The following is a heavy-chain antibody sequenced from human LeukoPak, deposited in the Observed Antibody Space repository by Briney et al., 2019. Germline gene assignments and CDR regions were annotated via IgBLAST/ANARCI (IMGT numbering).Heavy chain of an antibody. J-gene: IGHJ4*02. D-gene: IGHD6-13*01. Sequence: GGYLRLYCAASGFTFSSYALHWVRQAPGKGLEWVTIISSDGTNKYYADSVKGRFTISRDNSKNTLYLQMNSLRAEDTAVYYCAKEGQQLAFDYWGQGTLVTVSS. CDR1: GFTFSSYA. V-gene: IGHV3-30-3*01. CDR2: ISSDGTNK. CDR3: AKEGQQLAFDY.